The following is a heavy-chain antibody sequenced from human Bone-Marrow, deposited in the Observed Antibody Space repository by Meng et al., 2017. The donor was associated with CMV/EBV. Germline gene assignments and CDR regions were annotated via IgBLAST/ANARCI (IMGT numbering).Heavy chain of an antibody. Sequence: ASVKVSCKASGYTFTSYDINWVRQATGQGLEWMGWMNPNSGNTGYAQKFQGRVTMTRNTSISTAYMELSSLRSEDTAVYYCARMPALRFLDSISRYYYGMDVWGRGPTVTGSS. V-gene: IGHV1-8*01. CDR1: GYTFTSYD. CDR3: ARMPALRFLDSISRYYYGMDV. J-gene: IGHJ6*01. CDR2: MNPNSGNT. D-gene: IGHD3-3*01.